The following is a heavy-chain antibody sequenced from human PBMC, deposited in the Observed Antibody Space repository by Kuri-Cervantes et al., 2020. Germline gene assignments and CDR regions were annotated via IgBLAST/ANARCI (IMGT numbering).Heavy chain of an antibody. CDR2: IYHSGST. CDR1: GYSISSGYY. V-gene: IGHV4-38-2*01. J-gene: IGHJ5*02. CDR3: ARLVSYSSSVFFGP. D-gene: IGHD6-6*01. Sequence: SETLSLTCAVSGYSISSGYYWGWIRQPPGKGLEWIGSIYHSGSTYYNPSLKSRVTISVDTSKNQFSLKLSSVTAADTAVYYCARLVSYSSSVFFGPWGQGTLVTVSS.